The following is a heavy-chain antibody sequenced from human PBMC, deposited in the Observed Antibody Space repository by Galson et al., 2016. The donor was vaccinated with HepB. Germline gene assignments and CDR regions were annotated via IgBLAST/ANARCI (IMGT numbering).Heavy chain of an antibody. V-gene: IGHV3-30*18. CDR3: EKDAGSIWSGGYFYY. CDR1: GFTFSTYG. D-gene: IGHD3-3*01. J-gene: IGHJ4*02. Sequence: PLRLSCAASGFTFSTYGMDWVRQAPGKGLEWVAVISFDGSYTSYADVVKGRFTISRDNSKNTLYLQMKSLRAEDTAVDYCEKDAGSIWSGGYFYYWGQGTLVTVSS. CDR2: ISFDGSYT.